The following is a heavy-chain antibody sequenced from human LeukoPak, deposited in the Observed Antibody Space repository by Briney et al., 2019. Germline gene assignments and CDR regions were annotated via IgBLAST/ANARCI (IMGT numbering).Heavy chain of an antibody. J-gene: IGHJ5*02. D-gene: IGHD2-2*01. Sequence: SETLSLTCAVYGGSFTTYYWSWIRQPPGKGLEWIGRIYTSGNTNYNPSLKSRVTMSVDTSRNQFSLKLSSVTAADTAVYYCARHSLGYCSSTSCYSRRDAGNWFDPWGQGTLVTVSS. V-gene: IGHV4-59*10. CDR3: ARHSLGYCSSTSCYSRRDAGNWFDP. CDR1: GGSFTTYY. CDR2: IYTSGNT.